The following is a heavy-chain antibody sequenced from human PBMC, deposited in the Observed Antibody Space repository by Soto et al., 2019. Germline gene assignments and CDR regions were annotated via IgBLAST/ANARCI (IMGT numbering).Heavy chain of an antibody. CDR2: IYYSGST. Sequence: SETLSLTCTVSGGSISSYYWSWIRRPPGKGLEWIGYIYYSGSTNYNPSLKSRVTISVDTSKNQFSLKLSSVTAADTAVYYCARWGYSGSYRYGMDVWGQGTTVTSP. CDR1: GGSISSYY. D-gene: IGHD1-26*01. V-gene: IGHV4-59*01. CDR3: ARWGYSGSYRYGMDV. J-gene: IGHJ6*02.